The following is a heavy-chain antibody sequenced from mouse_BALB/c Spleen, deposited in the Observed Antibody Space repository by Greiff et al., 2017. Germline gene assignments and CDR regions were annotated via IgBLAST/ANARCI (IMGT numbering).Heavy chain of an antibody. Sequence: QVHVKQSGAELVRPGVSVKISCKGSGYTFTDYAMHWVKQSHAKSLEWIGVISTYYGDASYNQKFKGKATMTVDKSSSTAYMELARLTSEDSAIYYCARGGNYAWFAYWGQGTLVTVSA. CDR1: GYTFTDYA. CDR3: ARGGNYAWFAY. J-gene: IGHJ3*01. CDR2: ISTYYGDA. V-gene: IGHV1S137*01. D-gene: IGHD2-1*01.